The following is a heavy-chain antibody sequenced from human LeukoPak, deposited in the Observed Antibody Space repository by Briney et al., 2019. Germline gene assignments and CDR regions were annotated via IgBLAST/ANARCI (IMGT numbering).Heavy chain of an antibody. CDR2: KYYSGST. D-gene: IGHD5-18*01. V-gene: IGHV4-61*01. CDR1: GVSINTCCYY. CDR3: ARGRSYGFDFDS. J-gene: IGHJ4*02. Sequence: SETLSLTCDVSGVSINTCCYYWTWIRQPPGKGLEWIGYKYYSGSTRYNSSLRSRLTISLDSSKNQFSLRLTSMTAADTAVYYCARGRSYGFDFDSWGPGTLVIVSS.